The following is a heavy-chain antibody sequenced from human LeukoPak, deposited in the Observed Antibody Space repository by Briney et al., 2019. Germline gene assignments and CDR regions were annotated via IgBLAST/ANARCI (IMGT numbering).Heavy chain of an antibody. CDR2: INHSGST. CDR3: ARDDVFGIGMGLDY. CDR1: GRSFSGYY. D-gene: IGHD3-16*01. V-gene: IGHV4-34*01. J-gene: IGHJ4*02. Sequence: SXTLSLTCAVYGRSFSGYYWSWLRQPPGKGLEWIGEINHSGSTNYNPSLKSLVTISVHTSKNQFSLKLSSVTAADTAVYYCARDDVFGIGMGLDYWGQGTLVTVSS.